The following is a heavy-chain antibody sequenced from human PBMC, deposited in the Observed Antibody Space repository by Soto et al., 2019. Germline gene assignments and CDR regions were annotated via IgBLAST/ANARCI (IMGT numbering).Heavy chain of an antibody. CDR2: VHHTGNT. D-gene: IGHD3-22*01. CDR3: ARGREDNSDHHLGHLFDS. V-gene: IGHV4-59*01. CDR1: GDSIRDSF. J-gene: IGHJ4*02. Sequence: QVQLQESGPGLVKPSETLSLTCSVSGDSIRDSFWSWVRQPPGKGLEWIGLVHHTGNTNYNPSLETRVTMLIDTSANHFSLTLTSVTPADTAIYYCARGREDNSDHHLGHLFDSWGQGTLVTVSS.